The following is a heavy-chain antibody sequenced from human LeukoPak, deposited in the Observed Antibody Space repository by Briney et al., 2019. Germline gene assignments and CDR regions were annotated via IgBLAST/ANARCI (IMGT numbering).Heavy chain of an antibody. D-gene: IGHD1-14*01. Sequence: GGSLRLSCAASGFTLSSYAMSWVRQAPGKGLEWVSATSSSDAGTYYADSVRGRFTISRDNSKNTLYLQMNSLRAEDTAIYYCAKGFGTSGIDYWGQGTLVTVSS. CDR1: GFTLSSYA. J-gene: IGHJ4*02. V-gene: IGHV3-23*01. CDR3: AKGFGTSGIDY. CDR2: TSSSDAGT.